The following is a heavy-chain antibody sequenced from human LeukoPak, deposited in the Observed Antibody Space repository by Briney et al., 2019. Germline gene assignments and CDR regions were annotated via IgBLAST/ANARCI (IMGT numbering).Heavy chain of an antibody. J-gene: IGHJ4*02. D-gene: IGHD2-2*01. CDR3: ATIRGRDIVVVPAAWED. Sequence: ASVKVSCKVSGYTLTELSMHWVRQAPGKGLEWMGGFDPEDGETIYARKFQGRVTMTEDTSTDTAYMELSSLRSEDTAVYYCATIRGRDIVVVPAAWEDWGQGTLVTVSS. V-gene: IGHV1-24*01. CDR1: GYTLTELS. CDR2: FDPEDGET.